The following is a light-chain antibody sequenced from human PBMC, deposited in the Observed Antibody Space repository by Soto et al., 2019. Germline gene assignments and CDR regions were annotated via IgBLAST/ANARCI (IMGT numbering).Light chain of an antibody. J-gene: IGKJ1*01. CDR1: QSIGSW. CDR3: QQYSYFPWT. V-gene: IGKV1-5*03. Sequence: DIQMTQSPSILSASVGDIVTITCRASQSIGSWLAWYQQTEGKAPKVLIYKASNLERGVPSRFSGSGAGTDFTLTISSLQAADFATYYCQQYSYFPWTFGQGTKVDIK. CDR2: KAS.